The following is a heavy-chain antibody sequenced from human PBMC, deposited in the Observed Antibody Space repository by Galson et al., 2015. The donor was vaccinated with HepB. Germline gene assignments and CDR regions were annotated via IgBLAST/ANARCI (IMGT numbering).Heavy chain of an antibody. CDR2: ISWNSGSI. CDR1: GFTFDDYA. Sequence: SLRLSCAASGFTFDDYAMHWVRQAPGKGLEWVSGISWNSGSIGYADSVKGRFTISRDNAKNSLYLQMNSLRAEDTAVYHCARGVWGAFDIWGQGTMVTVST. D-gene: IGHD3-16*01. J-gene: IGHJ3*02. CDR3: ARGVWGAFDI. V-gene: IGHV3-9*01.